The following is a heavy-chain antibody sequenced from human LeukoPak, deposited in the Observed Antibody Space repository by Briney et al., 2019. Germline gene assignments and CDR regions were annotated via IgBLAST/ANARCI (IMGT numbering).Heavy chain of an antibody. CDR2: IIPIFGTA. Sequence: ASVKVSCKASGGTFGSYAISWVRQAPGQGLEWMGGIIPIFGTANYAQKFQGRVTITTDESTNTAYMELSSLRSEDTAVYYCARAPIAVAGNFDYWGQGTLVTVSS. J-gene: IGHJ4*02. V-gene: IGHV1-69*05. CDR3: ARAPIAVAGNFDY. CDR1: GGTFGSYA. D-gene: IGHD6-19*01.